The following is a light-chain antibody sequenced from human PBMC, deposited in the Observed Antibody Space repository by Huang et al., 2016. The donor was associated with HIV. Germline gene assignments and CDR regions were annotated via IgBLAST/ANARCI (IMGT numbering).Light chain of an antibody. CDR2: SGS. V-gene: IGKV2-28*01. Sequence: DIVMIQSPLSLSVTSGEAASISCRSSQSLLHGNGYNYLEWYLQKPGQSPQLLYYSGSDRAPGVPARFSASGSGTDFSLTISSVEAEDIGIYYCMQSLQTPGTFGQGTRLDIK. CDR3: MQSLQTPGT. CDR1: QSLLHGNGYNY. J-gene: IGKJ5*01.